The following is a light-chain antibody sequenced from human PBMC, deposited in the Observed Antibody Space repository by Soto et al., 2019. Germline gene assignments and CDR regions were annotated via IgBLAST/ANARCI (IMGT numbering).Light chain of an antibody. CDR2: DVS. Sequence: QSALTQPASVSGSPGQSITISCTGTSSDVGRYNYVSWYQQHPGKAPKLMIYDVSNRPSGVSSRFSGSKSGNTASLTSSGLQAEDEADYYCSSYTTINTVVFGGGTKLTVL. J-gene: IGLJ2*01. V-gene: IGLV2-14*03. CDR1: SSDVGRYNY. CDR3: SSYTTINTVV.